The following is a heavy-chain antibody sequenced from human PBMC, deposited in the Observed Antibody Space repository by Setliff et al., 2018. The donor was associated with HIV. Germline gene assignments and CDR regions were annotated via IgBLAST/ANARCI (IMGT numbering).Heavy chain of an antibody. Sequence: GGSLRLSCAASGFTFSSYSMNWVRQAPGKGLEWVSYISSSSSSIYHADSVKGRFTISRDNAKNTLYLQMNRLRAEDTALYYCVRGPQFRPHWGQGTLVTISS. J-gene: IGHJ4*02. V-gene: IGHV3-48*01. CDR3: VRGPQFRPH. CDR2: ISSSSSSI. CDR1: GFTFSSYS.